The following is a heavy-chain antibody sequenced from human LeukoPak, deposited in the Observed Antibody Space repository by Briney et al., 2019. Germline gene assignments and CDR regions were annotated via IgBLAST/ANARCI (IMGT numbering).Heavy chain of an antibody. CDR3: ARLGYCSSTSCKRGGFDY. D-gene: IGHD2-2*03. V-gene: IGHV5-51*01. J-gene: IGHJ4*02. CDR2: IETVDSHT. Sequence: GESLKISCQASGYSFTNYWIAWLRHMPGKGLEWMGTIETVDSHTTYSPSFQGQVTISVDKSISTAYLQWSSLKASDTAIYYCARLGYCSSTSCKRGGFDYWGQGTLVTVSS. CDR1: GYSFTNYW.